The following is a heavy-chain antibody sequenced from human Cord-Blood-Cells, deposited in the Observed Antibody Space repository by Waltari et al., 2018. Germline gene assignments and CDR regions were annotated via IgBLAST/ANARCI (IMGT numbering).Heavy chain of an antibody. CDR1: GGSFSGYY. J-gene: IGHJ2*01. V-gene: IGHV4-34*01. Sequence: QVQLQQWGAGLLKPSETLSLTCAVYGGSFSGYYWSWIRQPPGKGREWIGEINHSGSTNYNPSLKSRVTISVDTSKNQFSLKLSSVTAADTAVYYCARGRLGCSGGSCYSWYFDLWGRGTLVTVSS. CDR3: ARGRLGCSGGSCYSWYFDL. CDR2: INHSGST. D-gene: IGHD2-15*01.